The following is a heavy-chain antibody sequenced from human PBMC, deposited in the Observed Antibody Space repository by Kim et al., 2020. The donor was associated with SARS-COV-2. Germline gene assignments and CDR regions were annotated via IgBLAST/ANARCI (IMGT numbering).Heavy chain of an antibody. CDR2: T. V-gene: IGHV4-34*01. CDR3: ARGVPAALIDY. D-gene: IGHD2-2*01. Sequence: TNYNPSPKSRVTISVDTSKNQFSLKLSSVTAADTAVYYCARGVPAALIDYWGQGTLVTVSS. J-gene: IGHJ4*02.